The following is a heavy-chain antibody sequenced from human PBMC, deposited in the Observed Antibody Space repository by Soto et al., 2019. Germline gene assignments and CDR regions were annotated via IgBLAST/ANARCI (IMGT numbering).Heavy chain of an antibody. CDR3: ARRYGGAFDI. Sequence: SETLSLTCTVSGGSIGGYYWSWIRQPPGKGLQWIGYIYYSGSTNYNPSLKSRVTISVDTSKNQFSLKLSSVTAADTAVYYCARRYGGAFDIWGQGTMVTVSS. D-gene: IGHD3-10*01. CDR2: IYYSGST. J-gene: IGHJ3*02. CDR1: GGSIGGYY. V-gene: IGHV4-59*08.